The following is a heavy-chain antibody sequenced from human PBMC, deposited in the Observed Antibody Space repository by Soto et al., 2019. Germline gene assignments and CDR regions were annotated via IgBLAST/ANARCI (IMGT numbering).Heavy chain of an antibody. J-gene: IGHJ6*02. Sequence: XGSLIVSCASSGFTFSSYSMNLVLQAPGKGLEWVSPISSSSSYIYYADSVKGRFTISRDNAKNSLYLQMNSLRAEDTAVYYCARAMGDYYGMDVCGQGTAVTVSS. CDR2: ISSSSSYI. CDR1: GFTFSSYS. V-gene: IGHV3-21*01. CDR3: ARAMGDYYGMDV.